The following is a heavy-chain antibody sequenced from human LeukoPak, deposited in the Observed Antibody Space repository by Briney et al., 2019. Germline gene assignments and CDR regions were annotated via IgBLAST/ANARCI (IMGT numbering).Heavy chain of an antibody. CDR3: ARLINRRLFDY. D-gene: IGHD5-24*01. J-gene: IGHJ4*02. Sequence: SETLSLTCTVSGCSVSSDDYYWSWIPPPAGKELEWIGRIYTSGTPIYNLPLQSRVPITRDISNNHVSENLSSATDADAPVLDCARLINRRLFDYWGQGTLVTVSS. CDR1: GCSVSSDDYY. CDR2: IYTSGTP. V-gene: IGHV4-61*02.